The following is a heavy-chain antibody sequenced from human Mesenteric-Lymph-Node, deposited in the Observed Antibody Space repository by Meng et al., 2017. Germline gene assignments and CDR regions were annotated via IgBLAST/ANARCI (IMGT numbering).Heavy chain of an antibody. J-gene: IGHJ4*02. V-gene: IGHV4-61*02. Sequence: SETLSLTCTVSGGSISSGSYYWSWIRQPAGKGLEWIGRIYTSGSTNYNPSLKSRVTISVDTSKNQFSLKLSSVTAADTAVYYCARGSRWRYSSGWKNDYFDYWGRGTLVTVSS. CDR2: IYTSGST. CDR3: ARGSRWRYSSGWKNDYFDY. D-gene: IGHD6-19*01. CDR1: GGSISSGSYY.